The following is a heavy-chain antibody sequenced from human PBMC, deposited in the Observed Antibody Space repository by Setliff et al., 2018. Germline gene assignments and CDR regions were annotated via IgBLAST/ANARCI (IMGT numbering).Heavy chain of an antibody. CDR3: ASAGHSGSWFPFDAFHI. V-gene: IGHV3-21*01. CDR2: ISRSSTYI. Sequence: GGSLRLSCAASGFTFSTHSMNWVRQAPGKGLEWVSSISRSSTYIYYADSMKGRFTISRDNAKNSLYLQMNSLRAEETAVYYCASAGHSGSWFPFDAFHIWGQGTMVTVSS. J-gene: IGHJ3*02. CDR1: GFTFSTHS. D-gene: IGHD6-13*01.